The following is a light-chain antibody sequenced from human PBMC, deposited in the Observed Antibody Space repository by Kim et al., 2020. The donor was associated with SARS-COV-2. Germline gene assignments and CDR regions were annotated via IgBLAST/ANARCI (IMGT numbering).Light chain of an antibody. CDR3: ISYTSSTTYV. Sequence: GQSITISCTGTSSDIGANNYVSWYQQHPGKAPKLIIYDVSERPSGVSIRFSGSKSGNTASLTISGLQADDEADYYCISYTSSTTYVFASGTKVTVL. CDR1: SSDIGANNY. V-gene: IGLV2-14*04. CDR2: DVS. J-gene: IGLJ1*01.